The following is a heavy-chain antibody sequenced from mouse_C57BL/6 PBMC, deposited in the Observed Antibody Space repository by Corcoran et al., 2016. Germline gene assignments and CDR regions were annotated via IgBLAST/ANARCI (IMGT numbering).Heavy chain of an antibody. CDR1: GYTFTDYS. J-gene: IGHJ3*01. CDR2: INPNNGGT. Sequence: EVQLQQSGPELVKPGASVKIPCKASGYTFTDYSMDWVKQSHGKSLEWIGAINPNNGGTIYNQKFKGKATLTVDKSSSTAYMELRSLTSEDPAVYYCARNAWFAYWGQGTLVTVSA. V-gene: IGHV1-18*01. CDR3: ARNAWFAY.